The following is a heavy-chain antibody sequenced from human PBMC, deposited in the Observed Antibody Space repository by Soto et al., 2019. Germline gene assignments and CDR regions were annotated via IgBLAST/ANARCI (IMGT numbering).Heavy chain of an antibody. J-gene: IGHJ6*03. D-gene: IGHD3-10*01. CDR1: GYTFTGYY. CDR3: ARDRFPLWFGEPMRGYYYYYMDV. CDR2: INPNSGGT. Sequence: ASVKVSCKASGYTFTGYYMHWVRQAPGQGLEWMGWINPNSGGTNYAQKFQGWVTRTRDTSISTAYMELSRLRSDDTAVYYCARDRFPLWFGEPMRGYYYYYMDVWGKGTTVTVSS. V-gene: IGHV1-2*04.